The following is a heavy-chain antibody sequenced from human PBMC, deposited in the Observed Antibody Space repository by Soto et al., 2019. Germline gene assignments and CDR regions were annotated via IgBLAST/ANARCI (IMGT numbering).Heavy chain of an antibody. CDR3: ARDHYCANGVCPSDY. V-gene: IGHV1-69*04. D-gene: IGHD2-8*01. Sequence: SVKVSCKASGGTFSSYTISWVRQAPGQGLEWMGRIIPILGIANYAQKFQGRVTITADKSTSTAYMELSSLRSEDTAVYYCARDHYCANGVCPSDYWGQGTLVTVSS. J-gene: IGHJ4*02. CDR2: IIPILGIA. CDR1: GGTFSSYT.